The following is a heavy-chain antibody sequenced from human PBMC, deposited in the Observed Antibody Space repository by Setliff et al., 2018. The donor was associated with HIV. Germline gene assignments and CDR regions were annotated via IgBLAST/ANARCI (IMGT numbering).Heavy chain of an antibody. V-gene: IGHV3-9*01. CDR2: ITWNSATI. Sequence: SLRLSCAASGFIFADHAMHWVRQATGKGLEWVSSITWNSATIGSADSVRGRFTISRDNVKNSLFLQMDSLRGDDTAFYYCARGGLQYTSGWYYFDSWGQGTLVTVSS. J-gene: IGHJ4*02. CDR3: ARGGLQYTSGWYYFDS. CDR1: GFIFADHA. D-gene: IGHD6-19*01.